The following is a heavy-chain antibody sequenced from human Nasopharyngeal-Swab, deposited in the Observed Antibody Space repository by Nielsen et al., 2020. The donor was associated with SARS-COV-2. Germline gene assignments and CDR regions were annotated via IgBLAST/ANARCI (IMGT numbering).Heavy chain of an antibody. Sequence: GESLKISCAASGFTVSSNYMSWVRQAPGKGLEWVSVIYSGGSTYYADSVKGRFTISRDNSKNTLYLQMNSPRAEDTAVYYCASSGQSEDYWGQGTLVTVSS. CDR1: GFTVSSNY. CDR3: ASSGQSEDY. D-gene: IGHD3-10*01. CDR2: IYSGGST. J-gene: IGHJ4*02. V-gene: IGHV3-53*01.